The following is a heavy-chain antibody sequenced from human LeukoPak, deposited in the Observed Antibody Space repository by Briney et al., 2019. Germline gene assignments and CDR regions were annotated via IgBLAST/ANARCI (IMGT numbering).Heavy chain of an antibody. Sequence: SETLSLTCAVSGGSISSYYWSWIRQPAAKALEWIGRIYTSGSTNYNPALRSRVTMSVDTSKSQFSLELSAVTAADTAVYYCARVESSGWRSNWFDPWGQGTLVTVSS. CDR1: GGSISSYY. CDR2: IYTSGST. CDR3: ARVESSGWRSNWFDP. V-gene: IGHV4-4*07. D-gene: IGHD6-25*01. J-gene: IGHJ5*02.